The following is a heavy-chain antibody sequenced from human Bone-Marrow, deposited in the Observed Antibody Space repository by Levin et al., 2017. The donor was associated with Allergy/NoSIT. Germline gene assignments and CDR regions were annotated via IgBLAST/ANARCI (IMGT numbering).Heavy chain of an antibody. J-gene: IGHJ2*01. Sequence: PSETLSLTCAVSGGSISSGGYSWSWIRQPPGKGLEWIGYIYHSGSTYYNPSLKSRVTISVDRSKNQFSLKLSSVTAADTAVYYCARGGKNYVRYFDLWGRGTLVTVSS. V-gene: IGHV4-30-2*01. D-gene: IGHD1-7*01. CDR3: ARGGKNYVRYFDL. CDR2: IYHSGST. CDR1: GGSISSGGYS.